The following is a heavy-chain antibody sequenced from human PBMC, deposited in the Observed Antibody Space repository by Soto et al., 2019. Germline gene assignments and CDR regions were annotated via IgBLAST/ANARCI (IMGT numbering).Heavy chain of an antibody. V-gene: IGHV4-34*01. Sequence: SETLSLTCAVNGGSFSGYYCSSIRQPPGKGLEWIGEINHSGSTNYNPSLKSRVTISVDTSKNQFSLKLSSVTAADTAVYYCARGWGIAAAGREFDSWAQRTVLPVSS. CDR3: ARGWGIAAAGREFDS. CDR1: GGSFSGYY. J-gene: IGHJ4*02. CDR2: INHSGST. D-gene: IGHD6-13*01.